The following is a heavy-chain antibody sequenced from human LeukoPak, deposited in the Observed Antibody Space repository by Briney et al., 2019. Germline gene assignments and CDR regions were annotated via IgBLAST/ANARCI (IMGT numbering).Heavy chain of an antibody. CDR2: ISSSSSYI. Sequence: PGGSLRLSCAASGFTFSSYSMNWVRQAPGKGLEWVSSISSSSSYIYYADSVKGRFTISRDNAKNSLYLQMNSLRAEDTAVYYCARANDFWSGTKYYYFDYWGQGTLVTVSS. V-gene: IGHV3-21*01. D-gene: IGHD3-3*01. J-gene: IGHJ4*02. CDR1: GFTFSSYS. CDR3: ARANDFWSGTKYYYFDY.